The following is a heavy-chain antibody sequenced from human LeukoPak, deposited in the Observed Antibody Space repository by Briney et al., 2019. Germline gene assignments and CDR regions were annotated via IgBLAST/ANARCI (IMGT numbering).Heavy chain of an antibody. J-gene: IGHJ4*02. V-gene: IGHV3-21*01. CDR3: ARDLSLGCSGGSCGGYFDY. CDR2: ISSSSSYI. Sequence: PGGSLRLSCAASGFTFSIYAMSWVRQAPGKGLEWVSSISSSSSYIYYADSVKGRFTISRDNAKNSLYLQMNSLRAEDTAVYYCARDLSLGCSGGSCGGYFDYWGQGTLVTVSS. D-gene: IGHD2-15*01. CDR1: GFTFSIYA.